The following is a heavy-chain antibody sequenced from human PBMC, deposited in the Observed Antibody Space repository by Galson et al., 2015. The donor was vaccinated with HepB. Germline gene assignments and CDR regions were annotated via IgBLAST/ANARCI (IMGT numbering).Heavy chain of an antibody. Sequence: SLRLSCAASGFTFSSYAMSWVRQAPGKGLEWVAVIWYDGSNKYYADSVKGRFTISRDNSKNTLYLQMNSLRAEDTAVYYCARDTGYQPLLSSAFDIWGQGTMVTVSS. J-gene: IGHJ3*02. CDR1: GFTFSSYA. CDR2: IWYDGSNK. CDR3: ARDTGYQPLLSSAFDI. V-gene: IGHV3-33*08. D-gene: IGHD2-2*01.